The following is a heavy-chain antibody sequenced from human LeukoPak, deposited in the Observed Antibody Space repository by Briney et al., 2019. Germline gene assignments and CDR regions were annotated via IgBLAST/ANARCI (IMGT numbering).Heavy chain of an antibody. J-gene: IGHJ3*02. Sequence: ASETLSLTCTVSGGSISSNSYYWGWIRQPAGKGLEWIGRIYTSGSTNYNPSLKSRVTISVDTSKNQFSLKLTSVTAADTAVYYCARGPYKYDGSGAFDIWGQGTMVTVSS. D-gene: IGHD3-22*01. CDR1: GGSISSNSYY. CDR2: IYTSGST. V-gene: IGHV4-61*02. CDR3: ARGPYKYDGSGAFDI.